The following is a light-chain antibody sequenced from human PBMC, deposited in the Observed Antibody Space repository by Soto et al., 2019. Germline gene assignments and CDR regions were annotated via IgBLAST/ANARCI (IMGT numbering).Light chain of an antibody. CDR1: STDVGRYNY. CDR3: SSYTTSSTYV. V-gene: IGLV2-14*01. Sequence: QSALTQPASVSGSPGQSITISCTGTSTDVGRYNYVSWYQQYPGKAPKLMIYDVANRPSGVSNRFSGSKSGITASLTISGLQAEDEADYYCSSYTTSSTYVFGTGTKLTVL. J-gene: IGLJ1*01. CDR2: DVA.